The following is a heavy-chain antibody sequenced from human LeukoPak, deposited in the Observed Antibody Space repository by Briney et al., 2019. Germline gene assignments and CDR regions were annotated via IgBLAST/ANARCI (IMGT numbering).Heavy chain of an antibody. J-gene: IGHJ6*03. CDR1: GYTFTMYY. CDR3: AREQRGGLSGSVGGLFASYYTYYYMDV. Sequence: ALVKVSCKASGYTFTMYYIHWVRQAPGQGFEWMGMINPGDGATTYAQRFRGRVTVTRDMSTTTVYMDLRSLRSEDTAVYFRAREQRGGLSGSVGGLFASYYTYYYMDVWGRGTTVTVSS. CDR2: INPGDGAT. D-gene: IGHD1-26*01. V-gene: IGHV1-46*01.